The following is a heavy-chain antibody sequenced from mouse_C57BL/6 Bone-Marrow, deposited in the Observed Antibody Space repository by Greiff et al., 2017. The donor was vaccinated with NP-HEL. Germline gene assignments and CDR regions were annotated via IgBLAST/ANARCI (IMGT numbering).Heavy chain of an antibody. CDR1: GFTFSSYA. CDR3: ARVNYYAMDY. Sequence: EVQLVESGAGLVKPGGSLKLSCAASGFTFSSYAMSWVRQTPEKSLEWVATISAGGSYTYYPHNVKGRFTFSRDNAKNNLYLQMSQLKSEDTAMYYGARVNYYAMDYWGQGTAVTVSA. V-gene: IGHV5-4*01. CDR2: ISAGGSYT. J-gene: IGHJ4*01.